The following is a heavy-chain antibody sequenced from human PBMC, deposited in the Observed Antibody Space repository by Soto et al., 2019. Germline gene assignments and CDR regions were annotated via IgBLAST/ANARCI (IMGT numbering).Heavy chain of an antibody. V-gene: IGHV4-30-4*01. CDR1: GGSISSGDYY. D-gene: IGHD3-3*01. J-gene: IGHJ4*02. CDR3: ASSGITIFGVVTRLFDY. Sequence: PSEALSLNCTVSGGSISSGDYYWSWIRQPPGRGLEWIGYIYYSGSTYYNPSLKSRVTMSVDTSKNQFSLKLSSVTAADTAVYYCASSGITIFGVVTRLFDYWGQGTLVTVSS. CDR2: IYYSGST.